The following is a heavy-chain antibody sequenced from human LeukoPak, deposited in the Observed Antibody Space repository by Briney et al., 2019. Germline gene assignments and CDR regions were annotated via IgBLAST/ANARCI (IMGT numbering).Heavy chain of an antibody. D-gene: IGHD1-26*01. Sequence: GESLKISCQGSGYSFSKYWIAWVRQMPGKDLEWMGIIYPGDSQTRYSPSFQGQVTISADKSISTAYLQWSTLQASDTAIYYCARHGYTGTYGDHLLHWGQGTLVTVSS. J-gene: IGHJ1*01. CDR3: ARHGYTGTYGDHLLH. CDR2: IYPGDSQT. CDR1: GYSFSKYW. V-gene: IGHV5-51*01.